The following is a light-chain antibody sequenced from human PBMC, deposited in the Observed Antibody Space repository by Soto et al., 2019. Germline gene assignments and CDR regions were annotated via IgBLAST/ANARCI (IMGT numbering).Light chain of an antibody. Sequence: DIQLTQSPSSLSASVGDRVTITCRASQTITKYLNWYQQKPGKAPNLLIYGASSLQSGVPSRSSGSGSGTDFTLTISSLQPEDFATYYCQQTYTTPHTFGQGTKLEIK. CDR2: GAS. CDR1: QTITKY. CDR3: QQTYTTPHT. V-gene: IGKV1-39*01. J-gene: IGKJ2*01.